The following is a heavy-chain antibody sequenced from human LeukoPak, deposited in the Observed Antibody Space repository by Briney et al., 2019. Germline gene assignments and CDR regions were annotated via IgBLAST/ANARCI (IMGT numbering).Heavy chain of an antibody. CDR2: IYSGGST. Sequence: GGSLRLSCAASGFTVSSKYMNWVRQAPGKGLEWVSVIYSGGSTYYADSVKGRFTISRDNAKNTLYLQMNSLRAEDTAVYYCAREGVWRQQLVDYYYGMDVWGQGTTVTVSS. J-gene: IGHJ6*02. CDR3: AREGVWRQQLVDYYYGMDV. V-gene: IGHV3-66*01. CDR1: GFTVSSKY. D-gene: IGHD6-13*01.